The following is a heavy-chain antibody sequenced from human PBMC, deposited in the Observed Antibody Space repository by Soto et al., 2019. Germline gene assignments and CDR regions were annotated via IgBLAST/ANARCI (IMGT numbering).Heavy chain of an antibody. V-gene: IGHV3-33*01. CDR2: IWYDGSNK. D-gene: IGHD2-15*01. Sequence: PGGSLRLSCAASGFTFSSYGMHWVRQAPGKGLEWVAVIWYDGSNKYYADSVKGRFTISRDNSKNTPYLQMNSLRAEDTAVYYCAREAPSRSGGSCYDYWGQGTLVTVSS. CDR1: GFTFSSYG. CDR3: AREAPSRSGGSCYDY. J-gene: IGHJ4*02.